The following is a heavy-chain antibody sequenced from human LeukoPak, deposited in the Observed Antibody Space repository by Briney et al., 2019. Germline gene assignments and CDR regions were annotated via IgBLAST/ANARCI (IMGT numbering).Heavy chain of an antibody. Sequence: GGSLRLSCAASGLTVSSYGMHWVRQAPGKGLEWVAVIWYDGSNKYYADSVKGRFTISRDNSKNTLYLQMNSLRAEDTAVYYCARDGYSYEVDYWGQGTLVTVSS. V-gene: IGHV3-33*08. CDR2: IWYDGSNK. CDR3: ARDGYSYEVDY. J-gene: IGHJ4*02. CDR1: GLTVSSYG. D-gene: IGHD5-18*01.